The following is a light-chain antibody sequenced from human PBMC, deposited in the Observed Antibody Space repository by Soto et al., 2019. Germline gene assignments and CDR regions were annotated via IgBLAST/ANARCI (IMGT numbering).Light chain of an antibody. CDR3: SSYTSSSTYV. Sequence: QSALTQPASVSGSPGQSITISCTGTSSDVGGYNYVSWYQQQPGKAPKLMIYDVSNRPSGVSNRCSGSKSGNTASLTISGLQAEDDADYYCSSYTSSSTYVFGTGTKLTVL. CDR2: DVS. CDR1: SSDVGGYNY. V-gene: IGLV2-14*01. J-gene: IGLJ1*01.